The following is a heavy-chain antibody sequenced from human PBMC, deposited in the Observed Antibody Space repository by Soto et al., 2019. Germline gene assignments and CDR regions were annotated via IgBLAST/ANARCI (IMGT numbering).Heavy chain of an antibody. J-gene: IGHJ4*02. CDR2: VYYRGRS. CDR1: GGSFINSSYY. Sequence: PSVTLSLTCPVSGGSFINSSYYLGWISQSPGKGLEWIGSVYYRGRSYSKSSVKSRVTISVDTSKNQFSLKLNSVNAADTAVYYCAKYRRPQAEGFTLDYWGRGTLVTVSS. D-gene: IGHD2-2*01. V-gene: IGHV4-39*07. CDR3: AKYRRPQAEGFTLDY.